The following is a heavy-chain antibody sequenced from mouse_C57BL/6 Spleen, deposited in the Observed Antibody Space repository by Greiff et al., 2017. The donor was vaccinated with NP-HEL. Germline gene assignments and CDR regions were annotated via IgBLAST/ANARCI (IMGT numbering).Heavy chain of an antibody. V-gene: IGHV1-81*01. J-gene: IGHJ4*01. D-gene: IGHD2-4*01. Sequence: QVQLQQSGAELARPGASVKLSCKASGYTFTSYGISWVKQRPGQGLEWIGEIYPRSGNTYYNEKFKGKATLTADKSSSTSYMELRSLTSEDSAVYFCARSTIYYDYDDGYAMDYWGQGTSVTVSS. CDR2: IYPRSGNT. CDR3: ARSTIYYDYDDGYAMDY. CDR1: GYTFTSYG.